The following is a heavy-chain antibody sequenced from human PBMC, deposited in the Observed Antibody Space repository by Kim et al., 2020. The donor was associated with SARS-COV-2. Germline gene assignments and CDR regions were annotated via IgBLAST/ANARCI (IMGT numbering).Heavy chain of an antibody. CDR1: GGSFSGYY. D-gene: IGHD3-16*01. V-gene: IGHV4-34*01. Sequence: SETLSLTCAVYGGSFSGYYWSWIRQPPGKGLEWIGEINHSGSTNYNPSLKSRVTISVDTSKNQFSLKLSSVTAADTAVYYCARRSMGQIRVFDYWGQGTLVTVSS. CDR2: INHSGST. J-gene: IGHJ4*02. CDR3: ARRSMGQIRVFDY.